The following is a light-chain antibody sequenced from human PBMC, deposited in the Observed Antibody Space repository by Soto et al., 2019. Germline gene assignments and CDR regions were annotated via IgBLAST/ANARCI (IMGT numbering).Light chain of an antibody. Sequence: DIQMTQSPSTLSASVGDRVTITCRASQSISSWLAWYQQKPGKAPKLLIYAASSLESGVPSRFSGSGSGTEFTLTISSLQPDDVATYYCQQYNSYSYTFGQGTKLEIK. CDR3: QQYNSYSYT. CDR1: QSISSW. J-gene: IGKJ2*01. CDR2: AAS. V-gene: IGKV1-5*01.